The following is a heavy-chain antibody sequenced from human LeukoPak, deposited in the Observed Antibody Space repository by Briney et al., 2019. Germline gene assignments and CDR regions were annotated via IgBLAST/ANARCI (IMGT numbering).Heavy chain of an antibody. J-gene: IGHJ5*02. CDR2: IKSKTDGGTT. CDR1: GFTFSSYA. D-gene: IGHD2-15*01. V-gene: IGHV3-15*01. CDR3: TTDHIVVNPGRFDP. Sequence: AGGSLRLSCAASGFTFSSYAMSWVRQAPGKGLEWVGRIKSKTDGGTTDYAAPVKGRFTISRDDSKDTLYLQMNSLKTEDTAVYFCTTDHIVVNPGRFDPWGQGTLVTVSS.